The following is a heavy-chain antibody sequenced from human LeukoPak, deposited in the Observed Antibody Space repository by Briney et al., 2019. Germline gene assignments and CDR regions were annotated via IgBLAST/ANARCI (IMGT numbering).Heavy chain of an antibody. CDR1: GFTFSSYE. Sequence: GGSLRLSCAASGFTFSSYEMNWVRQAPGKGLEWVSSISSSSSYVYYADSVKGRFTISRDNAKNSLYLQMNSLRAEDTAVYYCAISRDGYNCPFDYWGQGTLVTVSS. CDR3: AISRDGYNCPFDY. V-gene: IGHV3-21*01. CDR2: ISSSSSYV. J-gene: IGHJ4*02. D-gene: IGHD5-24*01.